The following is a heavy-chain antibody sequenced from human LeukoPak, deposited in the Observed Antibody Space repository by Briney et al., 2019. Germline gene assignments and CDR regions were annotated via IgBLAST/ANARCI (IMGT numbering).Heavy chain of an antibody. J-gene: IGHJ4*02. CDR2: IRYDGSNK. Sequence: GGSLRLSCAASGFTFDDYAMHWVRQAPGKGLEWEAFIRYDGSNKYYADSVKGRFTISRDNSKNTLYLQMNSLRAEDTAVYYCANHNSGSYPAPLWGQGTLVTVSS. CDR1: GFTFDDYA. CDR3: ANHNSGSYPAPL. V-gene: IGHV3-30*02. D-gene: IGHD1-26*01.